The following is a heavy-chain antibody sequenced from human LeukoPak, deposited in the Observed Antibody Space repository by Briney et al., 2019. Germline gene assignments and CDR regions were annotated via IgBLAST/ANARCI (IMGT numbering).Heavy chain of an antibody. CDR1: GGSISSGDYY. Sequence: SETLSLTCTVSGGSISSGDYYWSWIRQPPGKGLEWIGYIYYSGSTYYNPSLKSRVTISVDTSKNQFSLKLSSVTAADTAVYYCARIGGYQTTNWFDPWGQGTLVTVSS. D-gene: IGHD3-22*01. J-gene: IGHJ5*02. CDR2: IYYSGST. CDR3: ARIGGYQTTNWFDP. V-gene: IGHV4-30-4*01.